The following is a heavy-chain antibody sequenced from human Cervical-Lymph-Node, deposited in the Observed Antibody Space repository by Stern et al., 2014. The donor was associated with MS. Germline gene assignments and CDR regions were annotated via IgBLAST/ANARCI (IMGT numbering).Heavy chain of an antibody. J-gene: IGHJ3*02. CDR1: GFTFSSYG. CDR3: AKDTSWELPGDAFDI. CDR2: ISYDGSNK. V-gene: IGHV3-30*18. D-gene: IGHD1-26*01. Sequence: QVQLVESGGGVVQPGRSLRLSCAASGFTFSSYGMHWVRQAPGKGLEWVAVISYDGSNKYYADSVKGRFTISRDNSKNTLYLQMNSLRAEDTAVYYCAKDTSWELPGDAFDIWGQGTMVTVSS.